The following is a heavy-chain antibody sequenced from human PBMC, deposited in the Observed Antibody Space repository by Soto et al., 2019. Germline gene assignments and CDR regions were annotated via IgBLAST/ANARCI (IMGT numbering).Heavy chain of an antibody. V-gene: IGHV5-51*01. CDR1: GYSFTSYW. Sequence: EVQLVQSGAEVKKPGESLKISCKGSGYSFTSYWIGWVRQMPGKGLEWMGIIYPGDSDTRYSPSFQGQVTISADKSISTAYLQWSSLKASDTAMYHCARLGPHCISTSCYLDYWGQGTLVTVSS. D-gene: IGHD2-2*01. CDR2: IYPGDSDT. CDR3: ARLGPHCISTSCYLDY. J-gene: IGHJ4*02.